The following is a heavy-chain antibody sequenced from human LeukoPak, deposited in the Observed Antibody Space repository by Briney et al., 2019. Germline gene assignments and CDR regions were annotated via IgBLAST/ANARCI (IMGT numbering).Heavy chain of an antibody. J-gene: IGHJ5*02. V-gene: IGHV1-69*13. CDR2: IIPIFGTA. Sequence: SVKVSCKASGGTFSSYAINWVRQAPGQGLEWMGGIIPIFGTANYAQKFQGRVTITADESTSTAYMELSSLRSEDTAVYYCARGGVSAGTTGPWGQGTLVIVSS. CDR3: ARGGVSAGTTGP. CDR1: GGTFSSYA. D-gene: IGHD1-1*01.